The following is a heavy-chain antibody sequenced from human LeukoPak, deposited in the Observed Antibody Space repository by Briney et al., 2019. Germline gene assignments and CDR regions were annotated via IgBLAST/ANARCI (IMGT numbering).Heavy chain of an antibody. D-gene: IGHD3-10*01. CDR2: INHSGST. J-gene: IGHJ4*02. V-gene: IGHV4-34*01. CDR3: ARGRRSYYGSGSYLYEY. Sequence: PSETLSLTCAVYGGSFSGYYWSWIRQPPGKGLEWIGEINHSGSTNYNPSLKSRVTISVDTSKNQFSLKLSSVTAADTAVYYCARGRRSYYGSGSYLYEYWGQGTLVTVS. CDR1: GGSFSGYY.